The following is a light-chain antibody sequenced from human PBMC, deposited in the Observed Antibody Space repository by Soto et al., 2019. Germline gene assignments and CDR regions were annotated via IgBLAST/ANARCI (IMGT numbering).Light chain of an antibody. J-gene: IGLJ3*02. CDR2: KNN. CDR1: SPNLGSYY. CDR3: ATWDDIVTGV. V-gene: IGLV1-47*01. Sequence: QAVLTQPPSASGTPGQRVTISCSGSSPNLGSYYVYWFQQVPGTASKLLIYKNNQRTSGVPARISAAKSGTSASLVIGGLRAEDEAYYYCATWDDIVTGVFGGGTQLTVL.